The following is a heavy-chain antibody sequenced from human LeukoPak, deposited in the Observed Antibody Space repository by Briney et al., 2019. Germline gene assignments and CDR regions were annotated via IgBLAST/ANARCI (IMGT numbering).Heavy chain of an antibody. Sequence: GASVKVSCKASGGTFSSYAISWVRQAPGQGLEWMGGIIPIFGTANYAQKFQGRVTITADESTSTAYMELSSLRSEDTAVYYCARVDDYGPTYYYYGMDVWGQGTTVTVSS. D-gene: IGHD4-17*01. CDR3: ARVDDYGPTYYYYGMDV. CDR2: IIPIFGTA. J-gene: IGHJ6*02. CDR1: GGTFSSYA. V-gene: IGHV1-69*13.